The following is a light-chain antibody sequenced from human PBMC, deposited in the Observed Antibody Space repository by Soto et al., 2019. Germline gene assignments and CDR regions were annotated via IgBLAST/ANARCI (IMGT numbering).Light chain of an antibody. Sequence: QSALTQPASVSGSPGQSITISCTGTSSDVGGYNYVSWYQQHPGKAPKLMIYDVSNRPSGVSNRFSGSKSGNTASLTISGLQAEDEADYYFSSYTSSSTPVVFGVGTKLTVL. J-gene: IGLJ2*01. CDR1: SSDVGGYNY. V-gene: IGLV2-14*01. CDR3: SSYTSSSTPVV. CDR2: DVS.